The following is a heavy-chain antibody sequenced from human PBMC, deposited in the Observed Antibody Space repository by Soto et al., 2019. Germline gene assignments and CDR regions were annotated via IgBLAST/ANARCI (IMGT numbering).Heavy chain of an antibody. CDR3: ASSDIVVVVAATRDYMDV. V-gene: IGHV3-11*01. J-gene: IGHJ6*03. D-gene: IGHD2-15*01. Sequence: GGSLRLSCAASGFTFSDYYMSWIRQAPGKGLEWVSYISSSGSTIYYADSVKGRFTISRDNAKNSLYLQMNSLRAEDTAVYYCASSDIVVVVAATRDYMDVWGKGTTVTVSS. CDR1: GFTFSDYY. CDR2: ISSSGSTI.